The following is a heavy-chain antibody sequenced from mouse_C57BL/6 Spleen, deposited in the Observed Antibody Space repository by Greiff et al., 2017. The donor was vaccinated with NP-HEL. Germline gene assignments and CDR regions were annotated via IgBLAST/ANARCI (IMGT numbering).Heavy chain of an antibody. J-gene: IGHJ3*01. V-gene: IGHV3-6*01. Sequence: EVKLVASGPGLVKPSQSLSLPCPVTGYSITSGYYSNWIRQLPGNKLEWMGYIRYDGSNNYNPSFKNRISFTRDTSKNQSCLKLNSVTTEDTAAYYCARDAGEDGNYWFAYWGQGTLVTVSA. CDR1: GYSITSGYY. CDR2: IRYDGSN. D-gene: IGHD2-1*01. CDR3: ARDAGEDGNYWFAY.